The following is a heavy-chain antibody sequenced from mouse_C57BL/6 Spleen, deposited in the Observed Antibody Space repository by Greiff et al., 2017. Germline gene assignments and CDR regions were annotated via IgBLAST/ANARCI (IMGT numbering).Heavy chain of an antibody. V-gene: IGHV1-82*01. CDR2: IYPGDGDT. D-gene: IGHD2-1*01. Sequence: QVQLQQSGPELVKPGASVKISCKASGYAFSSSWMNWVKQRPGKGLEWIGRIYPGDGDTNYNGKFKGKATLTADKSSSTAYMQLSSLTSEDSAVYFCASGNRYYFDYWGQGTTLTVSS. CDR3: ASGNRYYFDY. J-gene: IGHJ2*01. CDR1: GYAFSSSW.